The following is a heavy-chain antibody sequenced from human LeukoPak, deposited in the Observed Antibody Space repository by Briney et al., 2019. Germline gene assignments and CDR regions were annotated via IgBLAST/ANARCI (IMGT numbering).Heavy chain of an antibody. J-gene: IGHJ4*02. CDR1: GFTFSSYS. CDR3: ARDDPRIAAAGTVDY. Sequence: GGSLRLSCAASGFTFSSYSMNWVRQAPGKGREWVSSISSSSSYIYYADSVKGRFTISRDNAKNSLYLQMDSLRAEDTAVYYCARDDPRIAAAGTVDYWGQGTLVTVSS. V-gene: IGHV3-21*01. CDR2: ISSSSSYI. D-gene: IGHD6-13*01.